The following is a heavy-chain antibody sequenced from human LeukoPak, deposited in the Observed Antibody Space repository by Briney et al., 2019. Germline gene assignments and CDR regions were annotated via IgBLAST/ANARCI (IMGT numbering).Heavy chain of an antibody. D-gene: IGHD3-10*01. CDR3: ARQAPLLWFGELLSGWFDP. Sequence: SETLSLTCIVSGGSISSSRDYWGWIRQPPGKGLEWIGSIYYSGSTYYNPSLKSRVTISVDTSKNQFFLELSSVTAADTAVYYCARQAPLLWFGELLSGWFDPWGQGTLVTVSS. CDR2: IYYSGST. V-gene: IGHV4-39*01. J-gene: IGHJ5*02. CDR1: GGSISSSRDY.